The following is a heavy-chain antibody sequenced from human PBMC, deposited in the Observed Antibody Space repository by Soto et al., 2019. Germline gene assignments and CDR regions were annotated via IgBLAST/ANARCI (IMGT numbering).Heavy chain of an antibody. Sequence: PSQTLSLICAISGDSVSSDSAAWNWIRQSPSRGLEWLGRTYYRSKWYNDYAVSVKSRITINPDTSKNQFSLQLNYVTPEYTAVYYCCMSVVPAATPGGDYYYGMVVWGKGTTVTISS. CDR2: TYYRSKWYN. J-gene: IGHJ6*04. CDR3: CMSVVPAATPGGDYYYGMVV. CDR1: GDSVSSDSAA. V-gene: IGHV6-1*01. D-gene: IGHD2-2*01.